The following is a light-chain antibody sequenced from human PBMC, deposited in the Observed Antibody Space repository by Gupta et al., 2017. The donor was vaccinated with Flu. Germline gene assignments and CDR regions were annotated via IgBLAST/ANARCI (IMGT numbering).Light chain of an antibody. CDR3: AAWDDSLSGWV. J-gene: IGLJ3*02. Sequence: QSVLTQPPSASGTPGQRVTISCSGSSSNIGSNYVYWYQQLPGTAPKLLIYRNNQRPSGVPARFSGSKSGTSASLAIIGLRSEDEADYYCAAWDDSLSGWVFGGGTKLTVL. V-gene: IGLV1-47*01. CDR1: SSNIGSNY. CDR2: RNN.